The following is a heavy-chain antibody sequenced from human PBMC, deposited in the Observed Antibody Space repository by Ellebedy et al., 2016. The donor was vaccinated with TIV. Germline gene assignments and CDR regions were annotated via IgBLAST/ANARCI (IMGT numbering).Heavy chain of an antibody. J-gene: IGHJ4*02. V-gene: IGHV3-30-3*01. CDR1: GFTFSYYA. D-gene: IGHD4-11*01. CDR2: LSYDGSNI. Sequence: GESLKISCVASGFTFSYYAMHWVRQAPGKGLEWVALLSYDGSNIYYADSVKGRFTISRDNSKNTLYLQMNSLRAEDTAVYYCARDLDRNYPGTYFDYWGQGTLVTVSS. CDR3: ARDLDRNYPGTYFDY.